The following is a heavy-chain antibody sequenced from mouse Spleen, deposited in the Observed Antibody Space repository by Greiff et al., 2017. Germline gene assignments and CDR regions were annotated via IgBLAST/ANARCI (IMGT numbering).Heavy chain of an antibody. D-gene: IGHD4-1*01. CDR1: GFTFSDYY. V-gene: IGHV5-16*01. J-gene: IGHJ2*01. CDR2: INYDGSST. CDR3: ARAPNWVFDY. Sequence: EVQLVESEGGLVQPGSSMKLSCTASGFTFSDYYMAWVRQVPEKGLEWVANINYDGSSTYYLDSLKSRFIISRDNAKNILYLQMSSLKSEDTATYYCARAPNWVFDYWGQGTTLTVSS.